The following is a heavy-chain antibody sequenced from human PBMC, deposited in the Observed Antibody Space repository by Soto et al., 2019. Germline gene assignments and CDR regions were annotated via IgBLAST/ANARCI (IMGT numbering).Heavy chain of an antibody. CDR2: IYYSGST. CDR1: GGSISSYY. Sequence: PWETLSLTCTVSGGSISSYYWSWIRQPPGKGLEWIGYIYYSGSTNYNPSLKSRVTISVDTSKNQFSLKLSSVTAADAAVYYCASTRYYYGSGDYYYYYGMDVWGQGTTVTVSS. D-gene: IGHD3-10*01. V-gene: IGHV4-59*01. J-gene: IGHJ6*02. CDR3: ASTRYYYGSGDYYYYYGMDV.